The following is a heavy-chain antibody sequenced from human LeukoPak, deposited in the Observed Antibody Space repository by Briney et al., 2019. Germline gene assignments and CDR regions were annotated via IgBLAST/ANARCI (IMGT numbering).Heavy chain of an antibody. CDR1: GASITSSSYY. J-gene: IGHJ4*02. V-gene: IGHV4-39*07. Sequence: PSETLSLTCTVSGASITSSSYYWGWIRQPPGKGLEWIGSIYHSGSTYYSPSLKSRVTISLDTSKNQFSLKVNSLTAADTAVYYCARGWEKFDYWGQGTLVTVSS. D-gene: IGHD1-26*01. CDR3: ARGWEKFDY. CDR2: IYHSGST.